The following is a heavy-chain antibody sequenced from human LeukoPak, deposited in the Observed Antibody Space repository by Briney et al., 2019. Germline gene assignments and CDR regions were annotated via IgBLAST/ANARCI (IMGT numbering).Heavy chain of an antibody. J-gene: IGHJ4*02. V-gene: IGHV4-4*07. CDR1: GASITNYY. Sequence: SETLSLTCTVSGASITNYYWSWIRQPAGKGLEWIGRIYTCGSTSYNPSLKSRVTMSGDTSKNQFSLMLSSVTAADTAVYYCARDGYDFWSGYSLHYFDYWGQGTLVTVSS. CDR2: IYTCGST. CDR3: ARDGYDFWSGYSLHYFDY. D-gene: IGHD3-3*01.